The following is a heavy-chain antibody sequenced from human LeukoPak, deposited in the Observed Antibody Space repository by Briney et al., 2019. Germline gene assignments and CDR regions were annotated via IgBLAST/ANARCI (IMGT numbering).Heavy chain of an antibody. CDR1: GFTVSSNY. CDR3: ARSSHYDILTGYSEEDAFDI. D-gene: IGHD3-9*01. CDR2: IYSGGST. Sequence: GGSLRLSCAASGFTVSSNYMSWVRQAPGKGLEWVSVIYSGGSTDYADSVKGRFTISRDTSKNTLYLQMNSLRVEDTAVYYCARSSHYDILTGYSEEDAFDIWGQGALVTVS. J-gene: IGHJ3*02. V-gene: IGHV3-53*01.